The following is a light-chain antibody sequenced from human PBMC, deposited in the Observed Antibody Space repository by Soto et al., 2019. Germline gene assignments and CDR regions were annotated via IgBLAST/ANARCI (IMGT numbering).Light chain of an antibody. CDR2: KAS. CDR1: QTISSW. Sequence: DIQMTQSPSTLSGSVGDRVTITFRASQTISSWLAWYQQKPGKAPKLLIYKASTVKSGVPSRFSGSGSGTEFTLTISSLQPDDFATYYCQHYNSYSEAFGQGTKVDIK. J-gene: IGKJ1*01. V-gene: IGKV1-5*03. CDR3: QHYNSYSEA.